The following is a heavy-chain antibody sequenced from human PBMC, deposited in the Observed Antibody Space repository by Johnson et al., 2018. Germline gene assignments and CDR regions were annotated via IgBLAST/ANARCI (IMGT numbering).Heavy chain of an antibody. Sequence: VQLVESGGGVVQPGRSLRLSCAASGFTFSTYGMHWVRQAPGKGLEWVALIWHDGSNKNYADSVKGRFTISRDNSKNTLYLQMNSLRPEDTAVYYCAKAGWSGSYYSHYGMDVWG. D-gene: IGHD3-3*01. V-gene: IGHV3-33*06. CDR3: AKAGWSGSYYSHYGMDV. CDR2: IWHDGSNK. J-gene: IGHJ6*02. CDR1: GFTFSTYG.